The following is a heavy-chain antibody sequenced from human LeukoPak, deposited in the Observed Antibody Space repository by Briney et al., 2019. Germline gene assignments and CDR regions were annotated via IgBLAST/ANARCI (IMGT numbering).Heavy chain of an antibody. CDR1: GFTVSSNY. J-gene: IGHJ4*02. D-gene: IGHD2-15*01. V-gene: IGHV3-23*01. CDR2: ISGSGGNI. CDR3: AKARGEQNGGSNY. Sequence: PGGSLRLSCAASGFTVSSNYMSWVRQAPGRGLEWVSSISGSGGNIYYADSVKGRFTISRDNSKNTLYLQMNSLRAEDTAVYYCAKARGEQNGGSNYWGQGTQVIVSS.